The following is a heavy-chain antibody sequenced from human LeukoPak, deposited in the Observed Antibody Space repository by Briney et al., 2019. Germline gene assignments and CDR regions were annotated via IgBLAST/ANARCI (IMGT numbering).Heavy chain of an antibody. V-gene: IGHV1-46*01. J-gene: IGHJ5*02. Sequence: WASVKVSCTASGYTFTSYNMHWVRQAPGQGLEWMGMIHPSGGSTSYAQKFQGRVTMTRDMSTSTVYMDLSSLRSEDTAVYYCARILDTAMVPNWFDPWGQGTLVTVSS. CDR2: IHPSGGST. CDR3: ARILDTAMVPNWFDP. D-gene: IGHD5-18*01. CDR1: GYTFTSYN.